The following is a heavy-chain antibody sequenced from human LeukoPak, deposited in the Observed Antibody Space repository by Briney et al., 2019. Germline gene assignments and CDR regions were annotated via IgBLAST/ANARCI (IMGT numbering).Heavy chain of an antibody. Sequence: GGSLRLSCAASGFTFSSYWMNWVRQAPGKGLVWVSRIASDGSGTTYADSVKGRFSISRDNAKNTLYLQMNSLRVEDTAVYYCARGRPHGNDYWGQGTLVTVSS. V-gene: IGHV3-74*01. J-gene: IGHJ4*02. CDR2: IASDGSGT. CDR3: ARGRPHGNDY. D-gene: IGHD4-23*01. CDR1: GFTFSSYW.